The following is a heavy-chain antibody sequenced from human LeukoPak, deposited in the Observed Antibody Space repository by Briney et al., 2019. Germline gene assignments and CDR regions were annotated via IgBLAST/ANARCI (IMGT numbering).Heavy chain of an antibody. Sequence: RSGGSLRLSCEGSGFTFSNYWRSWVRQVPGKGLEWVANIQQHGSETYYGDSVKGRFTISRDNAKNSLYLQMNSLRAEDTAVYYCASRNCNSPSCYRGLLDYWGQGTLVTVSS. D-gene: IGHD2-2*01. CDR1: GFTFSNYW. V-gene: IGHV3-7*03. J-gene: IGHJ4*02. CDR3: ASRNCNSPSCYRGLLDY. CDR2: IQQHGSET.